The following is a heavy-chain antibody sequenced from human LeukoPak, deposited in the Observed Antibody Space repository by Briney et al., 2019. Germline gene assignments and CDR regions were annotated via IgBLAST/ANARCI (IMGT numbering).Heavy chain of an antibody. D-gene: IGHD3-3*01. J-gene: IGHJ5*02. V-gene: IGHV1-8*03. CDR3: ARARSGRYDFWSGYYHPVEFDP. CDR1: GYTFTSYD. CDR2: MNPNSGNT. Sequence: ASVKVSCKASGYTFTSYDINWVRQATGQGLEWMGWMNPNSGNTGYAQKFQGRVTITRNTSISAAYMELSSLRSEDTAVYYCARARSGRYDFWSGYYHPVEFDPWGQGTLVTVSS.